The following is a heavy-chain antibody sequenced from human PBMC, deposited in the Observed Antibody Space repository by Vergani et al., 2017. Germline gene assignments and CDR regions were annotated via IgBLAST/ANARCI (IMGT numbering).Heavy chain of an antibody. Sequence: QVQLQESGPGLVKPSETLSLPSPLPLSSLPTXLLTSFPPPPAHGRAFFDYIYYSGSTNSNPSLKSRVTISVEPSKNQFSLKLSSVTAADTAVYYCARTSGVVVPAAIEGYWYFDLWGRGTLVTVSS. V-gene: IGHV4-59*01. CDR2: IYYSGST. CDR1: LSSLPTXL. J-gene: IGHJ2*01. CDR3: ARTSGVVVPAAIEGYWYFDL. D-gene: IGHD2-2*02.